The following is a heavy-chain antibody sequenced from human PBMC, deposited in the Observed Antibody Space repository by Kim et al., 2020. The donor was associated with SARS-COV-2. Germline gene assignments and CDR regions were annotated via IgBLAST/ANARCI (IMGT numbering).Heavy chain of an antibody. CDR3: ARGSPAYCGGDCYSFGSYYYYGMDV. D-gene: IGHD2-21*02. Sequence: SETLSLTCTVSGGSISSSRYYWGWIRQPPGKGLEWIGSIYYSGSTYYNPSLKSRVTISVDTSKNQFSLKLSSVTAADTAVYYCARGSPAYCGGDCYSFGSYYYYGMDVWGQGTTVTVSS. J-gene: IGHJ6*02. CDR1: GGSISSSRYY. CDR2: IYYSGST. V-gene: IGHV4-39*07.